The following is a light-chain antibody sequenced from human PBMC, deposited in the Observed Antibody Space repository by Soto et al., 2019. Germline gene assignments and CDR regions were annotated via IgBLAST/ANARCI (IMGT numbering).Light chain of an antibody. Sequence: DIQMTQSLSSLSASVGDTVTITCRASQSISNSLSWYQQKPGKAPKFLIYVASTLQRAVPSRFSGSGSGTDFTLTISSLQPEDVATYYCQQTFSPPHTFGQGTKLEIK. J-gene: IGKJ2*01. CDR1: QSISNS. CDR3: QQTFSPPHT. CDR2: VAS. V-gene: IGKV1-39*01.